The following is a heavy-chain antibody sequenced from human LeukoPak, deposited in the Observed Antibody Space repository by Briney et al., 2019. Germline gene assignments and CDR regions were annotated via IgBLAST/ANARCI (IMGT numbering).Heavy chain of an antibody. D-gene: IGHD2-2*01. Sequence: SETLSLTCTVSGGSISSHYWSWIRQPPGKGLEWIGHIYYSGSTNYNPSLKSRVTISVDTSKNQFSLKLSSVTAADTAVYYCASFNPFYCSSTSCYAFDIWGQGTMVTVSS. CDR3: ASFNPFYCSSTSCYAFDI. CDR2: IYYSGST. V-gene: IGHV4-59*11. CDR1: GGSISSHY. J-gene: IGHJ3*02.